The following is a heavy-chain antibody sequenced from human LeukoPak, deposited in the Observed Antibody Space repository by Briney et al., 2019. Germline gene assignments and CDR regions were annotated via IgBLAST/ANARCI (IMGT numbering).Heavy chain of an antibody. V-gene: IGHV4-39*07. Sequence: SETLSLTCTVSGGSISSNSYYWGWIRQPPGKGLEWIGSMYYSGSTNYNPSLKSRVTISVDTSKNQFSLKLSSVTAADTAVYYCARPRRWFGAYYFDYWGQGTLVTVSS. J-gene: IGHJ4*02. D-gene: IGHD3-10*01. CDR3: ARPRRWFGAYYFDY. CDR1: GGSISSNSYY. CDR2: MYYSGST.